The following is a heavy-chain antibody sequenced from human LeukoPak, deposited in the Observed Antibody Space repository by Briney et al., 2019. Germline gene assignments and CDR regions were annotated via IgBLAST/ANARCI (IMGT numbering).Heavy chain of an antibody. V-gene: IGHV4-59*01. J-gene: IGHJ3*02. CDR1: GGSISSYY. D-gene: IGHD3-22*01. CDR3: ARVDSSVDAFDI. Sequence: SETLSLTCTVSGGSISSYYWSWIRQPPAKGLEWIGYIYYSGSTNYNPSLKNRVTISVDTSKNQFSLKLSSVTAADTAVYYCARVDSSVDAFDIWGQGTMVTVSS. CDR2: IYYSGST.